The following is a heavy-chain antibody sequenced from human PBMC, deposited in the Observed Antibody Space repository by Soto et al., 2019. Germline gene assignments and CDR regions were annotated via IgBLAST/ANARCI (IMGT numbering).Heavy chain of an antibody. CDR3: ARDAPDCSSGTCYSAYFDL. CDR1: GASFSSYY. D-gene: IGHD2-15*01. CDR2: VYYSGYT. Sequence: SETLSLTCTVSGASFSSYYWSWIRQPPGKDLEWIGYVYYSGYTNYNPSLRSRVAMSVDTSKNQFSLKLTSVTAADTAVYYCARDAPDCSSGTCYSAYFDLWGQGTLVTVSS. J-gene: IGHJ4*02. V-gene: IGHV4-59*01.